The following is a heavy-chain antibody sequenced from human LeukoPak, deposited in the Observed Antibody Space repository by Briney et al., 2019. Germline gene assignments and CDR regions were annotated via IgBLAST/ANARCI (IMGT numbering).Heavy chain of an antibody. D-gene: IGHD2-2*01. CDR2: IYPGDSDT. J-gene: IGHJ3*02. V-gene: IGHV5-51*01. CDR3: ASSVVPAARDAFDI. CDR1: GYSFTSYW. Sequence: GESLKISCKGSGYSFTSYWIGWVRQMPGKGLEWMGIIYPGDSDTRYSPSFQGQVTISADKSISTAYLQWSSLKASDTAMYYCASSVVPAARDAFDIWGQGQWSPSLQ.